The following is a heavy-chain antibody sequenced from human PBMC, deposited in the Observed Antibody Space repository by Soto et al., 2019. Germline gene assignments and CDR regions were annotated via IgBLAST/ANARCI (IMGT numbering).Heavy chain of an antibody. CDR3: AKDRQRRWAALRFLEWLGGMGV. D-gene: IGHD3-3*01. J-gene: IGHJ6*02. CDR1: GFTFSSYG. V-gene: IGHV3-30*18. Sequence: GGSLRLSCAASGFTFSSYGMHWVRQAPGKGLEWVAVISYDGSNKYYADSVKGRFTISRDNSKNTLYLQMNSLRAEDTAVYYCAKDRQRRWAALRFLEWLGGMGVWGQGTTVTVSS. CDR2: ISYDGSNK.